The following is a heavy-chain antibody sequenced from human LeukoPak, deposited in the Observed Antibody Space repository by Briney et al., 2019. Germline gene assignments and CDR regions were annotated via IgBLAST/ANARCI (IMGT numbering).Heavy chain of an antibody. V-gene: IGHV3-21*06. D-gene: IGHD1-1*01. CDR3: ARVVTVAWSERRPGYYYMDV. CDR2: ISSSSSYI. J-gene: IGHJ6*03. Sequence: PGGSLRLSCAASGFIFNRYAMSWVRQAPGKGLEWVSSISSSSSYIYYADSVKGRFTISRDNAKNSMYLQMNSLRAEDTAVYYCARVVTVAWSERRPGYYYMDVWGKGTTVTVSS. CDR1: GFIFNRYA.